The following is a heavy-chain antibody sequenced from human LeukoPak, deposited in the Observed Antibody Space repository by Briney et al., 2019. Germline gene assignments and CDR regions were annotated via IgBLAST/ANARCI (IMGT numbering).Heavy chain of an antibody. CDR2: ISYDGSNK. Sequence: GGSLRLPCAASGFTFSSYGMHWVRQAPGKGLEWVAVISYDGSNKYYADSVKGRFTISRDNSKNTLYLQMNSLRAEDTAVYYCAKFDRVSPNGSYDYWGQGTLVTVSS. V-gene: IGHV3-30*18. CDR3: AKFDRVSPNGSYDY. J-gene: IGHJ4*02. CDR1: GFTFSSYG. D-gene: IGHD1-26*01.